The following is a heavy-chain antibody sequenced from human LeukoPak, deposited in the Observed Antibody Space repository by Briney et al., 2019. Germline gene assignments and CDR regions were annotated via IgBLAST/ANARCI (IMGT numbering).Heavy chain of an antibody. V-gene: IGHV3-23*01. D-gene: IGHD6-13*01. CDR2: IGGSGSST. CDR3: AKVAVSTAGTWWFDT. CDR1: GFTFSSYA. Sequence: QPGGSLRLSCAASGFTFSSYAMGWVRQAPGKGLEWVSYIGGSGSSTYYADSVKGRITISRDNSRNTMFLQMNSLRADDTAVYYCAKVAVSTAGTWWFDTWGQGTLVTVSS. J-gene: IGHJ5*02.